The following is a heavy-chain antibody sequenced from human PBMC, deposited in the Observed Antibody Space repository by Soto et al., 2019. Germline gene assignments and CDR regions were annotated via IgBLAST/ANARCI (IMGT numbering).Heavy chain of an antibody. J-gene: IGHJ6*02. CDR3: ARGQYYDFWSGYPYYYYYGMDV. V-gene: IGHV3-33*01. Sequence: QVQLVESGGGVVQPGRSLRLSCAASGFTFSSYGMHWVRQAPGKGLEWVAVIWYDGSNKYYADSVKGRFTISRDNSKNTLYLQMNSLRAEDTAVYYCARGQYYDFWSGYPYYYYYGMDVWGQGTTVTVSS. CDR2: IWYDGSNK. CDR1: GFTFSSYG. D-gene: IGHD3-3*01.